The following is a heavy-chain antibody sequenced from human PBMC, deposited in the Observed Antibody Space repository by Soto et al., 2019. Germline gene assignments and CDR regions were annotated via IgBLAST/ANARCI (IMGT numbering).Heavy chain of an antibody. CDR2: INHSGST. CDR3: ARGRSRGWYTLANYFDY. CDR1: GGSFSGYY. J-gene: IGHJ4*02. Sequence: QVQLQQWGAGLLKPSETLSLTCAVYGGSFSGYYWSWIRQPPGKGLEWIGEINHSGSTNYNPSLKSRVTISVDTSKNQFALKLSSVTAADTAVYYCARGRSRGWYTLANYFDYWGQGTLVTVSS. V-gene: IGHV4-34*01. D-gene: IGHD6-19*01.